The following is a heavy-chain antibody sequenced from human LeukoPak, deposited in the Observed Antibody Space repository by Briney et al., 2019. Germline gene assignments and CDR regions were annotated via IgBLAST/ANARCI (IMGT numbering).Heavy chain of an antibody. J-gene: IGHJ4*02. D-gene: IGHD3-22*01. CDR3: ARDSDYYDSSGYDV. V-gene: IGHV4-34*01. CDR1: GGSFSGYY. Sequence: SETLSFTCAVYGGSFSGYYWSWIRQPPGKGLEWIGEINHSGSTNYNPSLKSRVTISVDTSKNQFSLKLSSVTAADTAVYYCARDSDYYDSSGYDVWGQGTLVTVSS. CDR2: INHSGST.